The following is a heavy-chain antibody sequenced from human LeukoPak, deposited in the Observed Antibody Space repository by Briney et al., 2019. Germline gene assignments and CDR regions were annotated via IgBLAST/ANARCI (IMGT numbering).Heavy chain of an antibody. CDR2: ISGSGGST. D-gene: IGHD3-10*01. Sequence: GGSLRLSCAASGFTFSSYAMSWVRQAPGKGLEWVSAISGSGGSTYYADSVKGRFTISRDNSKNTLYLQMNSLRAEDTAVYYCAKDQKRSMVRGVMGNFDHWGQGTLVTVSS. J-gene: IGHJ4*02. CDR1: GFTFSSYA. CDR3: AKDQKRSMVRGVMGNFDH. V-gene: IGHV3-23*01.